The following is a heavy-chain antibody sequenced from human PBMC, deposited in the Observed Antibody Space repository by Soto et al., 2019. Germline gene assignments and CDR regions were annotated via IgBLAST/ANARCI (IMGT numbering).Heavy chain of an antibody. J-gene: IGHJ5*02. V-gene: IGHV4-59*08. CDR3: ARSRAFSGGNYNWFDP. CDR2: IYYSGST. Sequence: SETLSLTCTVSGGSISSYYWSWIRQPPGKGLEWIGYIYYSGSTNYSPSLKSRVTISVDTSKNQFSLKLSSVTAADTAVYYCARSRAFSGGNYNWFDPWGQGTLVTVSS. D-gene: IGHD2-15*01. CDR1: GGSISSYY.